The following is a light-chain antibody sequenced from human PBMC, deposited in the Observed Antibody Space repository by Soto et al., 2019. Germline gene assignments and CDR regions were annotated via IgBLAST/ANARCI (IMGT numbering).Light chain of an antibody. J-gene: IGKJ1*01. V-gene: IGKV1-17*01. CDR3: LQHNRYPLT. CDR2: PTS. CDR1: QGIRND. Sequence: DIQMTQSPFSLSASVGDRVTITCRASQGIRNDLGWYQQKPGKAPKRLIYPTSSLQSGVPSRFSGSGSGTKFTHTLSSLQAEDFATYYCLQHNRYPLTFGQGTTVEIK.